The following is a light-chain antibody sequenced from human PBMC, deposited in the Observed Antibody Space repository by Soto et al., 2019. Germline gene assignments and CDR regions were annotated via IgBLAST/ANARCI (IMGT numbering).Light chain of an antibody. CDR2: GAS. CDR3: QQYNKWPLT. V-gene: IGKV3D-15*01. CDR1: QSVSSN. Sequence: EIVMTQSPATLSVSPGERATLSCRARQSVSSNLAWYQQKPGQAPRLLIYGASTRATGIPARFSGSGSGTEFTLTISSLQSEDFAVYYCQQYNKWPLTFGGGT. J-gene: IGKJ4*01.